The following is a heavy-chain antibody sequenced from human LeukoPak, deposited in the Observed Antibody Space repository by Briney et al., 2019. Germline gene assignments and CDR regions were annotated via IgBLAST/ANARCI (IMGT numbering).Heavy chain of an antibody. CDR3: TREGRNSGGAQQAFDI. CDR1: GGSITTNW. D-gene: IGHD2-21*01. CDR2: IYDTGIS. Sequence: PSETLSLTCAVSGGSITTNWWNWVRQPPGKGLEWIGEIYDTGISNYNPSLKSRATISVDTSKNQLSLKLNSVTAADTAIYYCTREGRNSGGAQQAFDIWGQGTLITVSS. J-gene: IGHJ3*02. V-gene: IGHV4-4*02.